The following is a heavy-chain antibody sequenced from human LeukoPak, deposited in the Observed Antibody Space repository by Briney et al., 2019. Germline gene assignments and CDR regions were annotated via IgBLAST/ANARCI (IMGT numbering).Heavy chain of an antibody. CDR2: IKQDGSEK. V-gene: IGHV3-7*01. D-gene: IGHD3-10*01. CDR1: GFTFSSYW. Sequence: GGSLRLSCAASGFTFSSYWMSWVRQAPGKGLEWVANIKQDGSEKYYVDSVKGRFTISRDNAKNSLYLQMNSLRAEDTAVYYCARAYGSGSYWFDYWGQGTLVTVSS. J-gene: IGHJ4*02. CDR3: ARAYGSGSYWFDY.